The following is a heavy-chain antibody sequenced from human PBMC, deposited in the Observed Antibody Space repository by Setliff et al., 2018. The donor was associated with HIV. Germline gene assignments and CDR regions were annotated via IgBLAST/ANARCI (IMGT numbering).Heavy chain of an antibody. CDR2: IHHSGTA. CDR1: GGSITRTPYY. D-gene: IGHD4-17*01. V-gene: IGHV4-39*01. CDR3: ARGGPTVAYGVDV. J-gene: IGHJ6*02. Sequence: PSETLSLTCTVSGGSITRTPYYWGWIRQPPGKGLEWIGSIHHSGTAYDNPSLKSRVTISVDPSKNQFSLKLNSVTAADTAIYYCARGGPTVAYGVDVWGQGTTVTVSS.